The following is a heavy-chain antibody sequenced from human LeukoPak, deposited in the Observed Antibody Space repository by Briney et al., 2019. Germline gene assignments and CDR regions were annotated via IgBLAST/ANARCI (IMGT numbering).Heavy chain of an antibody. CDR2: ISHSGST. D-gene: IGHD6-19*01. V-gene: IGHV4-34*01. CDR3: ARKGSIAVARHEFDY. J-gene: IGHJ4*02. Sequence: SETLSLTCAVYGGSFSGYYWSWIRQPPGKGLEWIGEISHSGSTNYNPSLKSRVTISVDTSKNQFSLKLSSVTAADTAVYYCARKGSIAVARHEFDYWGQGTLVTVSS. CDR1: GGSFSGYY.